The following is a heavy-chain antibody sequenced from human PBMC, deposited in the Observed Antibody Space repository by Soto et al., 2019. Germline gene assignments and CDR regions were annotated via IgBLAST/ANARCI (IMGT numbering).Heavy chain of an antibody. CDR1: GYTFTSYN. CDR3: AGAAARFGELRWFDP. Sequence: QVQLVQSGAEVKKPGASVKVSCKASGYTFTSYNMHWVRQAPGQGLEWVGMIKPLGFSTTYAQKFRARVPMTRYTSTSTVDMELTNPRSDETAVYYCAGAAARFGELRWFDPWRQGTPVTVPP. V-gene: IGHV1-46*01. D-gene: IGHD3-16*01. CDR2: IKPLGFST. J-gene: IGHJ5*02.